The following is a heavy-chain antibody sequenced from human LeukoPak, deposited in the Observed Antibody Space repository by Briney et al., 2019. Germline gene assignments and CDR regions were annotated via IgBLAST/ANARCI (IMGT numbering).Heavy chain of an antibody. CDR1: GFTFDDYA. Sequence: GRSLRLSCAASGFTFDDYAMPWVRQAPGKGLEWVSGISWNSGSIGYADSVKGRFTISRDNAKNSLYLQMNSLRAEDTALYYCAKDGTTTVTRYYGMDVWGQGTTVTVSS. J-gene: IGHJ6*02. CDR3: AKDGTTTVTRYYGMDV. V-gene: IGHV3-9*01. D-gene: IGHD4-17*01. CDR2: ISWNSGSI.